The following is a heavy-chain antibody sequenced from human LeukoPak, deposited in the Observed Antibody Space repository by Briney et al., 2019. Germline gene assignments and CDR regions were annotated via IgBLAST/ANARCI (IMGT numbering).Heavy chain of an antibody. Sequence: GGSVRLSCAASGFTFSSYGMHWVRQAPGKGLEWVAFIRYDGSNKYYADSVKGQFTISRDNSKNTLYLQMNSLRAENTAVYYCAKGRERYFAGDYWGQGTLVPSPQ. V-gene: IGHV3-30*02. D-gene: IGHD3-9*01. J-gene: IGHJ4*02. CDR3: AKGRERYFAGDY. CDR2: IRYDGSNK. CDR1: GFTFSSYG.